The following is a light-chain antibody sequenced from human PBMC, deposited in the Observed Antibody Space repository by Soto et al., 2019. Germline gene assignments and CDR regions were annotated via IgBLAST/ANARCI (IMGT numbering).Light chain of an antibody. J-gene: IGKJ1*01. CDR3: QQYYVTPRT. CDR1: QSLLYSPTNKNY. V-gene: IGKV4-1*01. CDR2: WAS. Sequence: DIVMTQSPDSLTVSLGERATINCKSSQSLLYSPTNKNYLAWYQQKSGQPPKLLIYWASTRESGVPDRFSGSGSGTDFTLTIRSLQAADGAVYYCQQYYVTPRTFGQGTSVEIK.